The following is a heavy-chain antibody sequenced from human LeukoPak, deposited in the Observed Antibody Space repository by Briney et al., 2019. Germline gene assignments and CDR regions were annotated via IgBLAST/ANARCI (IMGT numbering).Heavy chain of an antibody. Sequence: PSETLSLTCTVSGGSISSYYWSWIRQPPGKGLEWIGYIYYSGSTNYNPSLKSRVTISVDTSKNKFSLKLKSVTAADTAVYYCSIYRESHYYSSGYFYARHNLFYPWGEGTLFTVSS. D-gene: IGHD3-22*01. CDR3: SIYRESHYYSSGYFYARHNLFYP. CDR1: GGSISSYY. CDR2: IYYSGST. J-gene: IGHJ5*02. V-gene: IGHV4-59*01.